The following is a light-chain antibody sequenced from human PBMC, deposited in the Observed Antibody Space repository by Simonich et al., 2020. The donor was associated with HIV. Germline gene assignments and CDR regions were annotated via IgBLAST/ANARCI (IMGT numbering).Light chain of an antibody. V-gene: IGLV2-14*01. Sequence: QSALTQPPSASGSPGQSVTISYTGTSSDVGGYNYVSWYQQHPGKAPKLMIYDFSKRPSGVSKRFSGSKSGNTASLTISGLQAEDEADYYCSSYTSSSTWVFGGGTKLTVL. CDR2: DFS. CDR1: SSDVGGYNY. J-gene: IGLJ3*02. CDR3: SSYTSSSTWV.